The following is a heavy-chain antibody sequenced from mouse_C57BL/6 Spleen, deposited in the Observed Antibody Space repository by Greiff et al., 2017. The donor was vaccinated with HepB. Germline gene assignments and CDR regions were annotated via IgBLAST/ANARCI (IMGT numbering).Heavy chain of an antibody. CDR1: GYAFSSSW. CDR2: IYPGDGDT. J-gene: IGHJ3*01. Sequence: VQVVESGPELVKPGASVKISCKASGYAFSSSWMNWVKQRPGKGLEWIGRIYPGDGDTNYNGKFKGKATLTADKSSSPAYMQLSSLTSEDSAVYFCASLYYDYDVWFAYWGQGTLVTVSA. CDR3: ASLYYDYDVWFAY. V-gene: IGHV1-82*01. D-gene: IGHD2-4*01.